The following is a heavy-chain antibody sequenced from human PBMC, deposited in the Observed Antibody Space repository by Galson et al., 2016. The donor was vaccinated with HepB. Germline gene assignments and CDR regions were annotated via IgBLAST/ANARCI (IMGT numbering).Heavy chain of an antibody. CDR1: GFTFSSYA. D-gene: IGHD3-22*01. CDR2: IRGSGGRT. J-gene: IGHJ3*01. Sequence: SLRLSCAASGFTFSSYAMSWVRQAPGKGLEWVSTIRGSGGRTYYADSVKGRLTISRDNSKNTLYLKMNSLRAEDTSVYYCAKDLSPTMIVVVDDAVDVWGQGTMVTVSS. CDR3: AKDLSPTMIVVVDDAVDV. V-gene: IGHV3-23*01.